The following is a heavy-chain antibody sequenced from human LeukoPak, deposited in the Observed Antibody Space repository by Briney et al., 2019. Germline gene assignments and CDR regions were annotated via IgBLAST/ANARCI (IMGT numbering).Heavy chain of an antibody. CDR3: AKEWGDYGSGGFDD. V-gene: IGHV3-23*01. D-gene: IGHD3-10*01. Sequence: GGSLRLSCAASGFTLSRYAMRWVRQAPGKGLEWVSAISGRGGSTYYADSAKGRFTISRDNSKNTLYLQMNSLRAEDTAVYYCAKEWGDYGSGGFDDWGHGALVTVSS. CDR2: ISGRGGST. J-gene: IGHJ4*01. CDR1: GFTLSRYA.